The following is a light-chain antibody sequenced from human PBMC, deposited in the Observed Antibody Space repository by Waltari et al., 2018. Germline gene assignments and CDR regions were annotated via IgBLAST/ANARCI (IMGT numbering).Light chain of an antibody. Sequence: DIQMTQSPYTLSASVGDRVIITCRASQSISNWLAWYQQKPGKAPKLLIYKASTLESGVPSRFSGIGSGTEFTLTISSLQPDDFATYYCQQYNSYSLLTFGGGTKVEIK. J-gene: IGKJ4*01. CDR2: KAS. V-gene: IGKV1-5*03. CDR3: QQYNSYSLLT. CDR1: QSISNW.